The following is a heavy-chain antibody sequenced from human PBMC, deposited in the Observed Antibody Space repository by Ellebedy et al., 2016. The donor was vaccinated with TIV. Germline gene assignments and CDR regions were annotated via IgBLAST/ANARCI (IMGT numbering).Heavy chain of an antibody. V-gene: IGHV3-15*01. Sequence: PGGSLRLSCAASGFTFSNAWMNWVRQAPGKGLEWVGRIKSKTDGGAADYAAPVKGRFTISRDDSKNTLYLQMKSLKTEDTAVYFCTTVYRYNYDSVWGQGTLVTVSS. CDR1: GFTFSNAW. CDR2: IKSKTDGGAA. CDR3: TTVYRYNYDSV. D-gene: IGHD5-18*01. J-gene: IGHJ4*02.